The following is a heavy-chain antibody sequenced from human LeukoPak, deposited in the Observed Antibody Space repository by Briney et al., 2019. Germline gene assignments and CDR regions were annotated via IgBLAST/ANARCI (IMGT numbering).Heavy chain of an antibody. CDR3: ARDQG. CDR2: IKEDGSEK. V-gene: IGHV3-7*01. J-gene: IGHJ4*02. CDR1: GFTFTNYW. Sequence: GGSLRLSCAASGFTFTNYWMSWVRQAPGKGLEWVANIKEDGSEKYYVDSVKGRFTISRDNAKNSLYLQMDSLRAEDTAVYYCARDQGWGQGTLVTVSS.